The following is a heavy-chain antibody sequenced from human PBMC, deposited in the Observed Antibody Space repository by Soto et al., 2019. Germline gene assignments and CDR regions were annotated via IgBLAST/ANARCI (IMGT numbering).Heavy chain of an antibody. Sequence: GGSLSLSCAASGFPFSSYGMHWVSQTPGKGLEWVAVISYDGSNKYYADSVKGRFTISRDNSKNTLYLQMNSLRAEDTAVYYCARSITMTKTAGYFDYWGQGTLVTVSS. CDR1: GFPFSSYG. CDR3: ARSITMTKTAGYFDY. V-gene: IGHV3-30*03. CDR2: ISYDGSNK. J-gene: IGHJ4*02. D-gene: IGHD3-22*01.